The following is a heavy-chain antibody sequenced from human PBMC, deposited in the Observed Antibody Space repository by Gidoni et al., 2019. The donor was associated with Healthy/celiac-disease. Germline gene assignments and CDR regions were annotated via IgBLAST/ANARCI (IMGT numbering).Heavy chain of an antibody. Sequence: QVQLVQSGAEVKKPGASVKVSCKASGYTFTNYGFSWVRQAPGQGLEWMGWINTYNGNTIYAQKLQGRVTMTTDTSTSTVYMELGSLRSDDTAVYYCARARQNYYDSSYLIWGQGTLVTVSS. CDR3: ARARQNYYDSSYLI. V-gene: IGHV1-18*01. J-gene: IGHJ4*02. CDR1: GYTFTNYG. D-gene: IGHD3-22*01. CDR2: INTYNGNT.